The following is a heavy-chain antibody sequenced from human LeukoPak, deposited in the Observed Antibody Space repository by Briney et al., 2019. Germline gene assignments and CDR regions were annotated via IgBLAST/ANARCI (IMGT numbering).Heavy chain of an antibody. V-gene: IGHV4-61*02. D-gene: IGHD3-10*01. Sequence: SETLSLTCTVSGGSISSGSHYWSWIRQPAGKGLEWIGRIYTSGSTYYNPSLKSRVTISVDRSKNQFSLKLSSVTAADTAVYYCARGGGRPTFWYFDLWGRGTLVTVSS. CDR3: ARGGGRPTFWYFDL. CDR1: GGSISSGSHY. J-gene: IGHJ2*01. CDR2: IYTSGST.